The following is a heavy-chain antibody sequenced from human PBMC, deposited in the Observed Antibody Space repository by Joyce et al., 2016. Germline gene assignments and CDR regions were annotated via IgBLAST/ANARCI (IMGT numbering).Heavy chain of an antibody. CDR1: GFTFSSYE. CDR3: ARLFDYGDHGTLDYFGLDV. CDR2: ISSSVSTI. Sequence: EVQLVESGGGLVQPGGSLRLSCAASGFTFSSYEMNWVRQAPGKGLEWISYISSSVSTIYYADSVKGRFTISRDNAKNSLFLQMKSLGAEDTADYYCARLFDYGDHGTLDYFGLDVWGQGTTVAVSS. D-gene: IGHD4-17*01. J-gene: IGHJ6*02. V-gene: IGHV3-48*03.